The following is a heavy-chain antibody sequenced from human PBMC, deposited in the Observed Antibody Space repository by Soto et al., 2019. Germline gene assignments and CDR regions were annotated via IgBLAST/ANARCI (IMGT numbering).Heavy chain of an antibody. D-gene: IGHD6-13*01. J-gene: IGHJ4*02. V-gene: IGHV4-59*01. CDR3: ARAPAAIHSSSWFRFDY. Sequence: QVQLQESGPGLVKPSETLSLTCTVSGGSISSYYWSWIRQPPGKGLEWIGYIYYSGSTNYNPSLKSRVTISVDTSKNQFSLKLSSVTAADTAVYYCARAPAAIHSSSWFRFDYWGQGTLVTVSS. CDR1: GGSISSYY. CDR2: IYYSGST.